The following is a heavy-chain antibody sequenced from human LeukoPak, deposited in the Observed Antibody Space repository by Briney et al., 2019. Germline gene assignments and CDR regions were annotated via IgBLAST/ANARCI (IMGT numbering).Heavy chain of an antibody. CDR3: ARNGTRYYYYYMDV. D-gene: IGHD1-26*01. Sequence: SETLSLTCAVYGGSFSGYYWTWIRQPPGKGLEWIGEINYSGSTKYNPSLKSRVTISVDTSKNQFSLKLSSVTAADTAVYYCARNGTRYYYYYMDVWGKGTTVTISS. CDR2: INYSGST. CDR1: GGSFSGYY. J-gene: IGHJ6*03. V-gene: IGHV4-34*01.